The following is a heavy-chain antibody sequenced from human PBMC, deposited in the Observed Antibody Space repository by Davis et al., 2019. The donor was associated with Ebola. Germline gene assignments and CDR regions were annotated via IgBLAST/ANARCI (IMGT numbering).Heavy chain of an antibody. J-gene: IGHJ4*02. CDR3: ARAQADTAMVTFDY. CDR2: ISYDGSNK. Sequence: GGSLRLSCAASGFTFSSYAMHWVRQAPGKGLEWVAVISYDGSNKYYADSVKGRFTISRDNSKNTLYMQMNSLRAEDTAVYYCARAQADTAMVTFDYWGQGTLVTVSS. D-gene: IGHD5-18*01. V-gene: IGHV3-30-3*01. CDR1: GFTFSSYA.